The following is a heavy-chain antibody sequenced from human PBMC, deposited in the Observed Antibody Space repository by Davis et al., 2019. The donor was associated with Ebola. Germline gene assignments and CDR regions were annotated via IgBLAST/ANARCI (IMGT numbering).Heavy chain of an antibody. J-gene: IGHJ4*02. CDR1: GDSISTYY. CDR2: IDYSGST. V-gene: IGHV4-59*12. CDR3: ARGDSYYDPSGYYAGPEAPDH. Sequence: SETLSLTCAVSGDSISTYYWSWIRQPPGKGLEWIGYIDYSGSTDYNPSLRSRVTISVNTSKNQFSLKLSSVTAADTAVYYCARGDSYYDPSGYYAGPEAPDHWGQGTLVTVSS. D-gene: IGHD3-22*01.